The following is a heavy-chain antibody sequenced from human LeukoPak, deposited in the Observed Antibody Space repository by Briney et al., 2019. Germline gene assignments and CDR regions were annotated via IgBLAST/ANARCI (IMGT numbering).Heavy chain of an antibody. CDR2: IYYSGST. J-gene: IGHJ4*02. D-gene: IGHD3-22*01. Sequence: PSETLSLTCTVSGGSISSYYWSLIRQPPGKGLEWIGDIYYSGSTNYNPSLKSRVTISVDTSKNQFSLKLSSVTAADTAVYHCARRDAHYYDSSGYYSYFEYWGQGTLVTVSS. CDR3: ARRDAHYYDSSGYYSYFEY. CDR1: GGSISSYY. V-gene: IGHV4-59*08.